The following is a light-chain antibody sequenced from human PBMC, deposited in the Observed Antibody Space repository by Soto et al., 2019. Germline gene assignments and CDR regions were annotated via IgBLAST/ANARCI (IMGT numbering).Light chain of an antibody. J-gene: IGKJ1*01. CDR1: QSISTS. CDR2: KES. V-gene: IGKV1-5*03. Sequence: DIQMTQSPSTLSASVGDRVTITCRASQSISTSLAWYQQKPGKAPKLLIYKESSLESGVPSRFSGSGSGTEFALTISSLQPDDFATYYCQQYNTYSRAFGQGTKVEIK. CDR3: QQYNTYSRA.